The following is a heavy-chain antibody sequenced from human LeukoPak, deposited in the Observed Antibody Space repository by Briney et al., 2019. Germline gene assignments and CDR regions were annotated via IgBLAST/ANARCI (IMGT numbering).Heavy chain of an antibody. J-gene: IGHJ4*02. CDR3: ARAWIVGATPCDY. D-gene: IGHD1-26*01. Sequence: SSSSYYWGWIRQPRGKGLEWVANIKQDGSEKYYVDSVKGRFTISRDNAKNSLYLQMNSLRAEDTAVYYCARAWIVGATPCDYWGQGTLVTVSS. V-gene: IGHV3-7*01. CDR2: IKQDGSEK. CDR1: SSSSYY.